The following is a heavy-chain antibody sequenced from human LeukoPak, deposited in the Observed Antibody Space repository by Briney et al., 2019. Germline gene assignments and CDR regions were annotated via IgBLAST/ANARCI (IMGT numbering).Heavy chain of an antibody. CDR3: AKGGSGYSYGYMGSIDY. Sequence: PGGSLRLSCAASGFTFSSYGMHWVRQAPGKGLEWVAVIWYDGSNKYYADSVKGRFTISRDNSKNTLYLQMNSLRAEDTAVYYCAKGGSGYSYGYMGSIDYWGQGTLVTVSS. J-gene: IGHJ4*02. D-gene: IGHD5-18*01. V-gene: IGHV3-33*06. CDR2: IWYDGSNK. CDR1: GFTFSSYG.